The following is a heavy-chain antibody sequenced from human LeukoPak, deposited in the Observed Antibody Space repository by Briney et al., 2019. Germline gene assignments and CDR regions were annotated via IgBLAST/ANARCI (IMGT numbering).Heavy chain of an antibody. V-gene: IGHV4-61*02. CDR3: ARVVAVAGSRYFDY. J-gene: IGHJ4*02. CDR2: IYTSGST. CDR1: GGSISSGTYY. Sequence: SQTLSLTCGVSGGSISSGTYYWSWIRQPAGKGLEWIGRIYTSGSTKYNPSLKSRVTISVDSSKNQFSLRLSSVTAADTALYYCARVVAVAGSRYFDYWGQGTLVTVSS. D-gene: IGHD6-19*01.